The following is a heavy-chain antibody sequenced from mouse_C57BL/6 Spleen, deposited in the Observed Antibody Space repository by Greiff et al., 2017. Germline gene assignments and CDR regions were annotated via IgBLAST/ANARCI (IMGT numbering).Heavy chain of an antibody. CDR1: GYSFTGYF. J-gene: IGHJ2*01. CDR2: INPYNGDT. D-gene: IGHD1-1*01. CDR3: ARDYGSKRGYFDY. V-gene: IGHV1-20*01. Sequence: VQLKQSGPELVKPGDSVKISCKASGYSFTGYFMNWVMQSHGKSLEWIGRINPYNGDTFYNQKFKGKATLTVDKSSSTAHMELRSLTSEDSAVYYCARDYGSKRGYFDYWGQGTTLTVSS.